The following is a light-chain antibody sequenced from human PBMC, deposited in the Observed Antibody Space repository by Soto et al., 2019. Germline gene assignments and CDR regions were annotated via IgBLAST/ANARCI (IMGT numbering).Light chain of an antibody. V-gene: IGKV1-5*01. Sequence: DIQMTQSPSTLSASVGDRVTITCRASQSISSWLAWYQQKPGKAPNLLIYDASRLESGVPSRFSGSGSGTEFTLTISSLQPDDFATYYCQQYNNYPLTFGGGTKVEIK. CDR3: QQYNNYPLT. CDR1: QSISSW. CDR2: DAS. J-gene: IGKJ4*01.